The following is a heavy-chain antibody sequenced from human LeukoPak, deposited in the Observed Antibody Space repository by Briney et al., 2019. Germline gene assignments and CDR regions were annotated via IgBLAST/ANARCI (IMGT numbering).Heavy chain of an antibody. J-gene: IGHJ4*02. CDR2: IYTSGST. CDR1: GGSISIYY. V-gene: IGHV4-4*07. Sequence: SDTLSLTWTVSGGSISIYYWRWIRQPAGKGLEWIGRIYTSGSTNYNPSLKSRVTMSVDTSKNQFSLRLSSVTAADTAVYYCARGRGITMIREDYFDYWGQGTLVTVSS. D-gene: IGHD3-22*01. CDR3: ARGRGITMIREDYFDY.